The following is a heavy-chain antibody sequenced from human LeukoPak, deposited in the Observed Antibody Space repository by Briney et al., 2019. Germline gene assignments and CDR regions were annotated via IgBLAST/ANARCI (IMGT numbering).Heavy chain of an antibody. CDR1: GFTFGCHA. Sequence: GGSLRLSCEASGFTFGCHAMYWVRQAPGKGLEWVAGIFGSGGSPHYADSVKGRFTSSRDTSRNTVYLQINSLRADDTAVYYCGKTTVGYSSGQKPAWPVDYWGQGTLVTVSS. V-gene: IGHV3-23*01. J-gene: IGHJ4*02. CDR3: GKTTVGYSSGQKPAWPVDY. D-gene: IGHD5-18*01. CDR2: IFGSGGSP.